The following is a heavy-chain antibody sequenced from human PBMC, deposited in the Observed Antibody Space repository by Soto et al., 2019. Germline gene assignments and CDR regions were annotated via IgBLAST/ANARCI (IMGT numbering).Heavy chain of an antibody. J-gene: IGHJ4*02. CDR1: GGSFSGYY. CDR2: INHSGST. CDR3: AKMVGATLVDF. Sequence: SETLSLTCAVYGGSFSGYYWSWIRQPPGKGLEWIGEINHSGSTNYNPSLKSRVTMSVDKSKNQFSLSLSSVTAADTAMYYCAKMVGATLVDFWGQGSLVTVSS. V-gene: IGHV4-34*01. D-gene: IGHD1-26*01.